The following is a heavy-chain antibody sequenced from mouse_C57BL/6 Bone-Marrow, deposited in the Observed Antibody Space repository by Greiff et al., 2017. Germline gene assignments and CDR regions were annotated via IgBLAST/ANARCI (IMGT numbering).Heavy chain of an antibody. CDR3: ALDLLWLRGSFY. CDR2: IHPNSGST. D-gene: IGHD2-2*01. CDR1: GYTFTSYW. V-gene: IGHV1-64*01. Sequence: VQLKQPGAELVKPGASVKLSCKASGYTFTSYWMHWVKQRPGQGLEWIGMIHPNSGSTNYNEKFKSKATLTVDKSSSTAYMQLSSLTSEDSAVYYCALDLLWLRGSFYWGQGTLVTVSA. J-gene: IGHJ3*01.